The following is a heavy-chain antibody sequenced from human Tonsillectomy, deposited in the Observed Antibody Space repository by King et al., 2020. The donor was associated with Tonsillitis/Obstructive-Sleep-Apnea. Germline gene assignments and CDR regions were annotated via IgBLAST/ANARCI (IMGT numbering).Heavy chain of an antibody. CDR1: GYTFTNST. D-gene: IGHD2-2*01. J-gene: IGHJ5*02. V-gene: IGHV7-4-1*02. Sequence: QLVQSGSELRKPGASVKVSCRASGYTFTNSTLHWVRQAPGQGLEWMGWINTNTGNPSYAQGFTGRFVFSLDPSVSTAYLQISRLKAEDAAVYFCAREVVVEPAPYGWFDPWGQGTLVTVSS. CDR3: AREVVVEPAPYGWFDP. CDR2: INTNTGNP.